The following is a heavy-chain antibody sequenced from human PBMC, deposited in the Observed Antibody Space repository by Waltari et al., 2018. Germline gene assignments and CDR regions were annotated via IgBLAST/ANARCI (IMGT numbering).Heavy chain of an antibody. CDR3: ATYIGASVGTAAFDV. Sequence: QLQLQESGPGLVKPSETLALTCRVYGGSITTTRHYWGWIPQPPGQGLEWIGTISYNGATYSSPSLRGRLTLSRDTTMNQLSLKLGSVTAADTAVYYCATYIGASVGTAAFDVWGQGTMVTVSS. J-gene: IGHJ3*01. CDR1: GGSITTTRHY. CDR2: ISYNGAT. V-gene: IGHV4-39*01. D-gene: IGHD5-12*01.